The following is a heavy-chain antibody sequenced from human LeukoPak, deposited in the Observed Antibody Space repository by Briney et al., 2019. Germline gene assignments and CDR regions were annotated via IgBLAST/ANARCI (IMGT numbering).Heavy chain of an antibody. D-gene: IGHD5-24*01. J-gene: IGHJ4*02. CDR2: IYYSGST. V-gene: IGHV4-39*01. CDR3: ARHYRFTILYYFDY. CDR1: GGSISSSSYY. Sequence: SETLSLTCTVSGGSISSSSYYWGWIRQPPGKGLEWTGSIYYSGSTYYNPSLKSRVTISVDTSKNQFSLKLSSVTAADTAVYYCARHYRFTILYYFDYWGQGTLVTVSS.